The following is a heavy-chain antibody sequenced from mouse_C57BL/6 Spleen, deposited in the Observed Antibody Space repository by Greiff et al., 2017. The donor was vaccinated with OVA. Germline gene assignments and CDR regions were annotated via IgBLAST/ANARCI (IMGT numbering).Heavy chain of an antibody. J-gene: IGHJ2*01. D-gene: IGHD1-2*01. Sequence: QVQLQQPGAELVRPGSSVKLSCKASGYTFTSYWMDWVKQRPGQGLEWIGNIYPSDSETHYNQKFKDKATLTVDKSSSTAYMQLSSLTSEDSAVYYCARDYYGYDLDYWGQGTTLTVSS. V-gene: IGHV1-61*01. CDR1: GYTFTSYW. CDR2: IYPSDSET. CDR3: ARDYYGYDLDY.